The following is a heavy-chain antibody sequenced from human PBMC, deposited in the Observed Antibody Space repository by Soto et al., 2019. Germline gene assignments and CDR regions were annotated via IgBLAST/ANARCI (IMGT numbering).Heavy chain of an antibody. D-gene: IGHD4-17*01. Sequence: QVLLVQSGGEVKKPGASVQVSCKTSGYTFRNSVINWVLQAPGQGLEWMGCVDPDKGNTDYPQKFQGRVTMTTDTSTDTAYMELRSLRSDDTAIYYCAREGLAGYFDYWGQGTLVTVSS. CDR1: GYTFRNSV. CDR3: AREGLAGYFDY. J-gene: IGHJ4*02. V-gene: IGHV1-18*01. CDR2: VDPDKGNT.